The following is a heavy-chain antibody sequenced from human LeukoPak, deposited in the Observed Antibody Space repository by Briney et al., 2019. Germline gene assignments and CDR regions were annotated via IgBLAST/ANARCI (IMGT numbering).Heavy chain of an antibody. Sequence: GGSLRLSCAASGFTFSSYAMHWVRQAPGKGLEWVAVISYDGSNKYYADSVKGRFTISRDNSKNTLYLQMNSLRAEDTAVYYCAKDYYGSGGAFDIWGQGTMVTVSS. D-gene: IGHD3-10*01. CDR2: ISYDGSNK. V-gene: IGHV3-30-3*01. CDR3: AKDYYGSGGAFDI. J-gene: IGHJ3*02. CDR1: GFTFSSYA.